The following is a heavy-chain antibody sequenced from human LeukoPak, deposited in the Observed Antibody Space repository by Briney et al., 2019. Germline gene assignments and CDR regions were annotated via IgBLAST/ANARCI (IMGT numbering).Heavy chain of an antibody. V-gene: IGHV4-38-2*02. CDR2: IYHSGST. Sequence: SETLSLTCTVYGGSFSGYYWSWIRQPPGKGLEWIGSIYHSGSTYYNPSLKSRVTISVDTSKNQFSLKLSSVIAADTAVYYCARVLKGRAPFDYWGQGTLVTVSS. CDR3: ARVLKGRAPFDY. CDR1: GGSFSGYY. J-gene: IGHJ4*02.